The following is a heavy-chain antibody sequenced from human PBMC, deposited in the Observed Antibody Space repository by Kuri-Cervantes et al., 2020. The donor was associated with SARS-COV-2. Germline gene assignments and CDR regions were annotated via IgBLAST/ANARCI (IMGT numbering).Heavy chain of an antibody. V-gene: IGHV3-13*03. CDR1: GFTFSSYD. Sequence: GGSLRLSCAACGFTFSSYDMHWVRQATGKGLEWVSAIGTAGDTYYPGSVKGQFTISRDNSKNTLYLQMNSLRAEDTAVYYCARPENYYDILTGYYNDAFDIWGQGTMVTVSS. CDR3: ARPENYYDILTGYYNDAFDI. CDR2: IGTAGDT. J-gene: IGHJ3*02. D-gene: IGHD3-9*01.